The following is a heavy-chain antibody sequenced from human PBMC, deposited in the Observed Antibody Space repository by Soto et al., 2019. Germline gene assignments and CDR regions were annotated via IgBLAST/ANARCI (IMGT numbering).Heavy chain of an antibody. D-gene: IGHD2-15*01. J-gene: IGHJ3*02. CDR2: ISWNSGRI. CDR1: GFMFDKYA. V-gene: IGHV3-9*01. Sequence: EVQLVESGGGLVQPGRSLRLSCAASGFMFDKYAMHWVRQAPGKGLEWVSGISWNSGRIHYADSVKGRFTISRDNAKNSLYLQLNSLRTEDTAFYYCTKDGACSGDSCYSVAFDIWGQGTMVTVSS. CDR3: TKDGACSGDSCYSVAFDI.